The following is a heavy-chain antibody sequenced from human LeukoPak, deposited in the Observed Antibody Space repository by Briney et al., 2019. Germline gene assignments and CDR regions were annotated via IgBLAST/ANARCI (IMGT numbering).Heavy chain of an antibody. Sequence: GGSLRLSCAASGFTFSSYSMNWVRQAPGEGLEWVSSISSSSSYIYYADSVKGRFTISRDNAKNSLYLLMNSLRAEDTAVYYCARAYSGYDLPTWWGQGTLVTVSS. V-gene: IGHV3-21*01. CDR1: GFTFSSYS. CDR3: ARAYSGYDLPTW. D-gene: IGHD5-12*01. CDR2: ISSSSSYI. J-gene: IGHJ4*02.